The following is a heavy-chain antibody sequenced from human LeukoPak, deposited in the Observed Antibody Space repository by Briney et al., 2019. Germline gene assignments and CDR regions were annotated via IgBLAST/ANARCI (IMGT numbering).Heavy chain of an antibody. J-gene: IGHJ5*02. V-gene: IGHV1-2*06. Sequence: ASVKVSCKASGYTFTGYYMHWVRQAPGQGLEWMGRINPNSGGTNYAQKFQGRVTMTRDTSISTAYMELSRLRSDDTAVYYCAREGAFWSGYVNWFDPWGQGTLVTVSS. CDR1: GYTFTGYY. CDR2: INPNSGGT. CDR3: AREGAFWSGYVNWFDP. D-gene: IGHD3-3*01.